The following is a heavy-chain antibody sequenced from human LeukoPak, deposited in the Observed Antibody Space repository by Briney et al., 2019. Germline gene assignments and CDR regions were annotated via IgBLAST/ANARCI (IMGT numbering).Heavy chain of an antibody. D-gene: IGHD3-22*01. Sequence: ASETLSLTCTVSGGSISSYYWSWIRQPPGKGLEWIGYIYYSGSTNYSPSLKSRVTISVDTSKNQFSLKLSSVTAADTAVYYCARTGGYYDGPDYWGQGTLVTVSS. CDR2: IYYSGST. CDR1: GGSISSYY. CDR3: ARTGGYYDGPDY. V-gene: IGHV4-59*01. J-gene: IGHJ4*02.